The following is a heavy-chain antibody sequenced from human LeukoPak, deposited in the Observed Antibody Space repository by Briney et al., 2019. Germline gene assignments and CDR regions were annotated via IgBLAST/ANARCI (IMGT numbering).Heavy chain of an antibody. D-gene: IGHD3-10*01. J-gene: IGHJ3*02. CDR1: AFSFSTTW. Sequence: PRGSLRLSCATSAFSFSTTWMHWVRHPPGNGLVWVSRIISDGSSTTYADSVKGRFTIFRDNAKNMLYLQMNNLRAEDTAVYYCATDGGHAFDIWGQGTMVTVSS. CDR2: IISDGSST. CDR3: ATDGGHAFDI. V-gene: IGHV3-74*01.